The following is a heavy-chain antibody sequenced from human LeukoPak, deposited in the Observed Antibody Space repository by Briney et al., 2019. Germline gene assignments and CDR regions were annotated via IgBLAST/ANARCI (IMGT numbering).Heavy chain of an antibody. V-gene: IGHV3-21*01. J-gene: IGHJ4*01. CDR1: GFTFSSYT. D-gene: IGHD2-21*02. Sequence: PGGSLRLSCAASGFTFSSYTMNWVRQAPGKGLEWVSSIAGSSGYISYADSVKGRFTISRDNAKKSLYLQMTSLTAEDTAVYYCARDRGAYCGGDCYLGFDYWGRGTLVSVSS. CDR3: ARDRGAYCGGDCYLGFDY. CDR2: IAGSSGYI.